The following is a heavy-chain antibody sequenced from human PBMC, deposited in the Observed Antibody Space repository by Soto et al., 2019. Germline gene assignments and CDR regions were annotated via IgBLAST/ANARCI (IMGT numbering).Heavy chain of an antibody. D-gene: IGHD5-12*01. CDR2: IYYSGST. CDR3: ARLYILEYSGYDYYFDY. CDR1: GGSISSYY. Sequence: NPSETLSLTCTVSGGSISSYYWSWIRQPPGKGLEWIGYIYYSGSTNYNPSLKSRVTISVDTSKNQFSLKLSSVTAADTAVYYCARLYILEYSGYDYYFDYWGQGTLVTVSS. J-gene: IGHJ4*02. V-gene: IGHV4-59*08.